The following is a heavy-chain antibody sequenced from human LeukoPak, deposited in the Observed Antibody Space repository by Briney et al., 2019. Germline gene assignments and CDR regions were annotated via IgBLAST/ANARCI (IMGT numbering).Heavy chain of an antibody. J-gene: IGHJ5*02. CDR3: AKDPGIAARPWVFDP. Sequence: PLGSLRLSCATPGFTSTSYAMSWVRQAPGKGLECVSANSGSGGSTYYADSVKGRFTISRDNSKNTLYLQMNSLRAEDTAVYYCAKDPGIAARPWVFDPWGQGTLVTVSS. D-gene: IGHD6-6*01. CDR1: GFTSTSYA. V-gene: IGHV3-23*01. CDR2: NSGSGGST.